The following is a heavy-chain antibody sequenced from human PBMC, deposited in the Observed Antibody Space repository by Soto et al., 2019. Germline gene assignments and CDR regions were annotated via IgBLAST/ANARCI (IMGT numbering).Heavy chain of an antibody. Sequence: SETLSLTCTVSGGSISSGGYYWSWLRQHPGKGLEWIGYIYYSGSTYYNPSLKSRVTISVDTSKNQFSLKLSSVTAADTAVYYCARVNRSSSSSGEYFQHWGQGTLVPVAS. CDR1: GGSISSGGYY. V-gene: IGHV4-31*03. J-gene: IGHJ1*01. D-gene: IGHD6-13*01. CDR2: IYYSGST. CDR3: ARVNRSSSSSGEYFQH.